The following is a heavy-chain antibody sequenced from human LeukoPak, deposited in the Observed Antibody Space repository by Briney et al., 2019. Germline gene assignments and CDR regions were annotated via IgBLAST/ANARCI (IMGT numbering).Heavy chain of an antibody. CDR2: INHSGST. V-gene: IGHV4-34*01. Sequence: PSETLSLACAVYGGSFSGYYWSWIRQPPGKGLEWIGEINHSGSTNYNPPLKSRVTISVDTSKNQFSLKLSSVTAADTAVYYCARGLQSSGGGCSNWFDPWGQGTLVTVSS. J-gene: IGHJ5*02. D-gene: IGHD2-15*01. CDR3: ARGLQSSGGGCSNWFDP. CDR1: GGSFSGYY.